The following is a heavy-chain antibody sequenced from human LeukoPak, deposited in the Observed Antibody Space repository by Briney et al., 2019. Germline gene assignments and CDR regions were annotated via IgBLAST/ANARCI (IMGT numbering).Heavy chain of an antibody. J-gene: IGHJ4*02. Sequence: PSETLSLTCTVSGGSISSYYWSWIRQPPGKGLEWIGYIYYSGSTNYNPSLKSRVTISVDTSKNQFSLKLSSVTAADTAVYYCARHRDMIVGFDYWGQGTLVTVSS. CDR3: ARHRDMIVGFDY. CDR2: IYYSGST. CDR1: GGSISSYY. V-gene: IGHV4-59*08. D-gene: IGHD3-22*01.